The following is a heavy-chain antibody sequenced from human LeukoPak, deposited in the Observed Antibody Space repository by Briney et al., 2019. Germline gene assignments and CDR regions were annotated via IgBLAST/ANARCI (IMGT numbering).Heavy chain of an antibody. CDR1: GFTFSSYG. CDR2: IWYDGSNK. D-gene: IGHD3-9*01. J-gene: IGHJ6*02. Sequence: GGSLRLSCAASGFTFSSYGMHWVRQAPGKGLEWVAVIWYDGSNKYYADSVKGRFTISRDNSKNTLYLQMSSLRAEDTAVYYCARVCYDILTGYRTWNGMGDWGQGTTVTVSS. V-gene: IGHV3-33*01. CDR3: ARVCYDILTGYRTWNGMGD.